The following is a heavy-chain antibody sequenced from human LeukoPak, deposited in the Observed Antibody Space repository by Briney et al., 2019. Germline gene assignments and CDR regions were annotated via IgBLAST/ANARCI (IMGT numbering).Heavy chain of an antibody. V-gene: IGHV3-9*01. CDR3: AKEYTKYSSGHLVD. CDR1: GFTFDDYA. CDR2: TSWNSGSI. J-gene: IGHJ4*02. Sequence: PGRSLRLSCAASGFTFDDYAMHWVRQAPGKGLEWVSGTSWNSGSIGYADSVKGRFTISRDNAKNSLYLQMNSLRAEDSALYYCAKEYTKYSSGHLVDWGQGTLVTVSS. D-gene: IGHD6-19*01.